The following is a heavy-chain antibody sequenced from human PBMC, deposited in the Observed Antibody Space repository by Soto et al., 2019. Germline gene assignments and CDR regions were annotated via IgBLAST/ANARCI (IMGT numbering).Heavy chain of an antibody. D-gene: IGHD6-13*01. V-gene: IGHV3-74*01. J-gene: IGHJ4*02. Sequence: EVQLVESGGGLVQPGGSLRLSCAASGFTFSSYWMHWVRQAPGKGLVWVSRINSDGSSTSYADSVKGRFTISRDNAKNTLYLQMNSLRAEDTAVYYCARESSSGYPGVAFFYWGQGTLVTVSS. CDR1: GFTFSSYW. CDR3: ARESSSGYPGVAFFY. CDR2: INSDGSST.